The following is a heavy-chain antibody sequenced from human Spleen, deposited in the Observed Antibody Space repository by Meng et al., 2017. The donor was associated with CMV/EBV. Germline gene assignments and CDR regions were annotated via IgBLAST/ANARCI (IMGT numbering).Heavy chain of an antibody. CDR3: AKGDFRTLFDY. J-gene: IGHJ4*02. D-gene: IGHD2/OR15-2a*01. Sequence: GGSLRLSCAASGFTFSSYAMSWVRQAPGKGLEWVSVIYSGGSSTYYADSVKGRFTVSRDNSKNTLYLQMNSLRAEDTAVYFCAKGDFRTLFDYWGQGTLVTVSS. CDR1: GFTFSSYA. V-gene: IGHV3-23*03. CDR2: IYSGGSST.